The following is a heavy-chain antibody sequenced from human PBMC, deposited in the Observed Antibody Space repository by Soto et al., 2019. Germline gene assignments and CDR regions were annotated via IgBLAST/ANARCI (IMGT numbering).Heavy chain of an antibody. Sequence: ASVEVSCQASGYTFTSYDINWVRQATGQGLEWMGWMNPNSGNTGYAQKFQGRVTMTRNTSISTAYMELSSLRSEDTAVYYCARYQTPPGYYDFWSGYLRYYYYYYCMDVWGQGTTVTVSS. CDR1: GYTFTSYD. CDR3: ARYQTPPGYYDFWSGYLRYYYYYYCMDV. J-gene: IGHJ6*02. CDR2: MNPNSGNT. V-gene: IGHV1-8*01. D-gene: IGHD3-3*01.